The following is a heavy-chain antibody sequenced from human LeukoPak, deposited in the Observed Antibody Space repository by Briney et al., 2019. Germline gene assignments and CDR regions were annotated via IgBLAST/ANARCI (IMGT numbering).Heavy chain of an antibody. J-gene: IGHJ4*02. Sequence: AGGSLRLSCAASGFTFSSYGMTWVRQAPGKGLEWVSTISGSGSSAYYADSVKGRFTISRDNSKNTLYLQMGSLRSEDTALYYCAKDWHSVMATIDDWGQGTLVTVSS. CDR1: GFTFSSYG. CDR3: AKDWHSVMATIDD. V-gene: IGHV3-23*01. D-gene: IGHD5-24*01. CDR2: ISGSGSSA.